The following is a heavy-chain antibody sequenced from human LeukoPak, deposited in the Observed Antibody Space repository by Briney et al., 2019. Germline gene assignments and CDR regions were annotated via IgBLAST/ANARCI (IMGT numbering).Heavy chain of an antibody. J-gene: IGHJ6*04. D-gene: IGHD3-10*01. CDR1: GFTVSSNY. CDR3: ASSPDIYGSGSYFNSLGDV. CDR2: IYSGGTT. V-gene: IGHV3-53*01. Sequence: GGSLRLSCTASGFTVSSNYMSWVRQAPGKGLEWVSVIYSGGTTYYADSVKGRFTISRDNSKNTLYLQMNSLRAEDTAVYYCASSPDIYGSGSYFNSLGDVWGKGTTVSISS.